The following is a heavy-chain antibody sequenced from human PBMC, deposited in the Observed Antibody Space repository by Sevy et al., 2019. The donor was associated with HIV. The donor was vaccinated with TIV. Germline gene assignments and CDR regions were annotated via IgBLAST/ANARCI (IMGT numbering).Heavy chain of an antibody. J-gene: IGHJ4*02. Sequence: ASVKVSCKASGYTFTGYYMHWVRQAPGQGLEWMGWINPNSGGTNYAQKFQGWVTMTRDTSISTAYMELSRLRSDDTAVYYCARANSHCSGGSCCAMVFDYWGQGTLVTVSS. D-gene: IGHD2-15*01. CDR3: ARANSHCSGGSCCAMVFDY. CDR2: INPNSGGT. V-gene: IGHV1-2*04. CDR1: GYTFTGYY.